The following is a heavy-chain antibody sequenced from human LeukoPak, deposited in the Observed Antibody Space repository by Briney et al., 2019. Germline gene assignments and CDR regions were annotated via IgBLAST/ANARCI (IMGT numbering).Heavy chain of an antibody. V-gene: IGHV3-23*01. CDR1: GFTFSTYA. J-gene: IGHJ6*03. Sequence: GGSLRLSCAASGFTFSTYAMTWVRQAPGKGLEWVSAISGSSSSTYSADSVKGRFTISRDNSKNTLYLQMNSQRAEDTAVYYCAKCEGIFGLVYYYYYMDVWGKGTTVTVSS. CDR2: ISGSSSST. CDR3: AKCEGIFGLVYYYYYMDV. D-gene: IGHD3/OR15-3a*01.